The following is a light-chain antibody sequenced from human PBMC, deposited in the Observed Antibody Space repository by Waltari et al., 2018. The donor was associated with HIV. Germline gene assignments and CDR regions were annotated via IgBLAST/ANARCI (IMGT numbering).Light chain of an antibody. CDR1: QGISNY. Sequence: DIQMTQYPSSLYASVGDRVTITCRASQGISNYLAWDQQKPGKVPKLLIYAASTLQSGVPSRFSGSGSGTDFTFTISSLQPEDVATYYCQKYNSALRTFGQGTKVEIK. J-gene: IGKJ1*01. CDR3: QKYNSALRT. V-gene: IGKV1-27*01. CDR2: AAS.